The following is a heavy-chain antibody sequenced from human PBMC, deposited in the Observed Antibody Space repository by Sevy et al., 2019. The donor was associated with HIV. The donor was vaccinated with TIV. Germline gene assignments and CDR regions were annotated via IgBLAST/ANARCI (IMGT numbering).Heavy chain of an antibody. V-gene: IGHV3-21*01. Sequence: GGSLRLSCAGIGFSLSAHGVNWVRQAPGKGLEWVAFISGGSSYIYYADSVRGGFIVSRDNAKNSVDLQMSSLRAEDTTVYYCAREDIMLFGVISVDRRSAMVVWGQGTTVTVSS. D-gene: IGHD3-3*01. CDR1: GFSLSAHG. J-gene: IGHJ6*02. CDR3: AREDIMLFGVISVDRRSAMVV. CDR2: ISGGSSYI.